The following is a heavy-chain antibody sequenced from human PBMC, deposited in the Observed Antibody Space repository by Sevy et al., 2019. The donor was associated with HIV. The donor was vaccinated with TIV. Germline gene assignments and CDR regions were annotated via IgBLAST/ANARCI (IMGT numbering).Heavy chain of an antibody. D-gene: IGHD6-19*01. Sequence: GGSLRLSCAASGFTVSSNYMSWVRQAPGKGLEWVSVIYSGGSTYYADSVKGRFTISRDNSKNTLYLQMNSLRVEDTALDCCARPGAVPGYSSGWYGAVAFDLWGQGTMVTVSS. J-gene: IGHJ3*01. V-gene: IGHV3-53*01. CDR1: GFTVSSNY. CDR2: IYSGGST. CDR3: ARPGAVPGYSSGWYGAVAFDL.